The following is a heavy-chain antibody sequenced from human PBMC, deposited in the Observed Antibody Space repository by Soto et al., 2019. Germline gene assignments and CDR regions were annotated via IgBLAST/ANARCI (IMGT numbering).Heavy chain of an antibody. CDR1: GFTLSKFV. V-gene: IGHV3-30*01. J-gene: IGHJ6*02. CDR3: ARGNLDV. Sequence: SGGGVVQPGRSLRLSCAASGFTLSKFVMHWVRQAPGKGLDWLAVTSNDGINTYYAASVKGRFTISRDNSMNMVYLQMNSLRDEDTALYYCARGNLDVWGQGTTVIVSS. CDR2: TSNDGINT. D-gene: IGHD1-1*01.